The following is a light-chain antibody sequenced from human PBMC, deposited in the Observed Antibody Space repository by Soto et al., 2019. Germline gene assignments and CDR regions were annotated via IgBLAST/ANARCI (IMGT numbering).Light chain of an antibody. CDR3: QQYNGFSYT. Sequence: DIQMTQSPSTLSASVGDRVTITCRASESISTWLAWYQQKPGKSPKLLIYGASNLERGVPSRFSGSGSGTEFTLTSSRLQPDDFAAYYCQQYNGFSYTFGPGTKLEIK. CDR2: GAS. CDR1: ESISTW. V-gene: IGKV1-5*01. J-gene: IGKJ2*01.